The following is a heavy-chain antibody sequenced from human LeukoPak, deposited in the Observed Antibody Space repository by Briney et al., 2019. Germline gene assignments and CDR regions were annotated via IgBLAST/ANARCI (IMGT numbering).Heavy chain of an antibody. CDR1: GVIVITND. J-gene: IGHJ4*02. V-gene: IGHV3-53*01. Sequence: GGSLRLSCAAAGVIVITNDMTWVRQAPGKGLEWVSVLYSDGNTKYADSVQGRFTISRDNSKNTLYLEMNSLSPDDTAVYYCARGVEPLAANTLAYWGQGTLVTVSS. CDR3: ARGVEPLAANTLAY. CDR2: LYSDGNT. D-gene: IGHD1-14*01.